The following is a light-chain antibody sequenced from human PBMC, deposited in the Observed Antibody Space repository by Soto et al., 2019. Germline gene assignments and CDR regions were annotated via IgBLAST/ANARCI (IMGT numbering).Light chain of an antibody. CDR1: QSVSST. Sequence: EVLMTQSPATLSVSPGERAPLSCRASQSVSSTLAWYQQKPGQAPRLLIYGASTRATGIPARFSGSGSGTEFTLTISSLQSEDFAVYDCQQYNNWHTWTFGQGTRVESK. CDR3: QQYNNWHTWT. J-gene: IGKJ1*01. CDR2: GAS. V-gene: IGKV3-15*01.